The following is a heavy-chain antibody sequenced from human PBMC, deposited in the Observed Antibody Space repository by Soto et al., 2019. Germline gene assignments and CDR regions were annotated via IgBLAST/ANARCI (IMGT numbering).Heavy chain of an antibody. Sequence: VQLQESGPGLVEPSGTLSLTCTASSGSFGSGIWWSWVRQPPGKGLEWIGELYHTGNTNYNPSLKSRLTMSVDESKNQFSLSLSSVTAADTAVYYCAGAASLSPFEFWGRGTLVTVSS. CDR3: AGAASLSPFEF. CDR1: SGSFGSGIW. V-gene: IGHV4-4*02. CDR2: LYHTGNT. J-gene: IGHJ4*02. D-gene: IGHD6-6*01.